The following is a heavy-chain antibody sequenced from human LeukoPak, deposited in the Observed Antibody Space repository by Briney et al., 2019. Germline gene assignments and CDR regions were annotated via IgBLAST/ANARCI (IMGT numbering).Heavy chain of an antibody. D-gene: IGHD3-22*01. V-gene: IGHV1-3*01. Sequence: GVSVKVSCKASGYAFTSYAMHWVRQAPGQRLEWMGWINAGNGNTKYSPKFQGRVTITRDTSASTAYMELSSLRSEDTAVYYCARGPTISYYYDSSGYSLDYWGQGTLVTVPS. CDR3: ARGPTISYYYDSSGYSLDY. CDR2: INAGNGNT. CDR1: GYAFTSYA. J-gene: IGHJ4*02.